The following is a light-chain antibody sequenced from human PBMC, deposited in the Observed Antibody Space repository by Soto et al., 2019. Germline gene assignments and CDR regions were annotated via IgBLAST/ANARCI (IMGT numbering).Light chain of an antibody. CDR3: QHRMNWPLT. CDR2: DAS. J-gene: IGKJ5*01. CDR1: QSVSSY. Sequence: IVLTQSPATLSLSPGERATLYCRASQSVSSYLLWYQQKPGQAPRLLIYDASNRAAGIPARFSGSGSGTDFTLTISSLEPEDFAVYYCQHRMNWPLTFGQGTRLEIK. V-gene: IGKV3-11*01.